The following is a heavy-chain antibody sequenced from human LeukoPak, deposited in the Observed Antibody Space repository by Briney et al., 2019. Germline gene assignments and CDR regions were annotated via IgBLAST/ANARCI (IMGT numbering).Heavy chain of an antibody. CDR2: IYYSGTT. J-gene: IGHJ3*02. Sequence: WETLSLTCTVSGGSITNFYGGWIRQSPGKGLEWIGYIYYSGTTNYSPSLKSRVSISVDTSKKQFSLKLSSVTAADTAVYYCARSPGGGFDIWGQGTMVTVSS. CDR3: ARSPGGGFDI. D-gene: IGHD2-15*01. V-gene: IGHV4-59*01. CDR1: GGSITNFY.